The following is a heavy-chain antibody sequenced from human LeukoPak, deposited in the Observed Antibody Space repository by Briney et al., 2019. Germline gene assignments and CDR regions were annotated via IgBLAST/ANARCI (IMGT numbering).Heavy chain of an antibody. V-gene: IGHV4-4*02. CDR1: GGSISSSNW. CDR2: IYHSGST. Sequence: PSETLSLTCAVSGGSISSSNWWSWVRQPPGKGLEWIGEIYHSGSTNYNPSLKSRVTISVDKSKNQFSLKLSSVTAADTAVYYCARDRLGSGWYRDYFDYWGQGTLVTVSS. CDR3: ARDRLGSGWYRDYFDY. D-gene: IGHD6-19*01. J-gene: IGHJ4*02.